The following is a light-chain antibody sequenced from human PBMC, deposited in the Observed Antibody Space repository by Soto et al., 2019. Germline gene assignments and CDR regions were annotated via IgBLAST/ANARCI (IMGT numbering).Light chain of an antibody. CDR2: GNS. CDR3: QSYDSSLSVV. Sequence: QSVLTQPPSVSGAPGQRVTISCTGSSANIGAGYDGHWYQQLPGTAPKRLIYGNSNRPSGGPDRFSGSKSGTSASLAITGLQDEDEADDYCQSYDSSLSVVFGGGTKLTVL. J-gene: IGLJ2*01. V-gene: IGLV1-40*01. CDR1: SANIGAGYD.